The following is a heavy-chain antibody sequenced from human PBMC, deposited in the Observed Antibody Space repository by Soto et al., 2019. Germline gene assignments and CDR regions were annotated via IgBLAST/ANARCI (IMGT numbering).Heavy chain of an antibody. CDR2: IKSKTDGGTT. CDR3: TFTAMAKYYYYGMDA. J-gene: IGHJ6*02. V-gene: IGHV3-15*07. D-gene: IGHD5-18*01. CDR1: GFTFSNAW. Sequence: GGSLRLSCAASGFTFSNAWMNWVRQAPGKGLEWVGRIKSKTDGGTTDYAAPVKGRFTISRDDSKNTLYLQMNSLKTEDTAVYYCTFTAMAKYYYYGMDAWGQGTTVTVSS.